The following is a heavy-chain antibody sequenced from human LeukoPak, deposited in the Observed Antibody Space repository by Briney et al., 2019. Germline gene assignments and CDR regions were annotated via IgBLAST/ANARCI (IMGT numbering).Heavy chain of an antibody. Sequence: PGGSLRLSCAASGFTFSSYGMHWVRQAPGKGLEWVAFIRYDGSNKYYADSVKGRFTISRDNSKNTLYLQMNSLRAEDTAVYYCAKDWWLGSSWPPRSYYYYYMDVWGKGTTVTISS. D-gene: IGHD6-13*01. CDR2: IRYDGSNK. V-gene: IGHV3-30*02. CDR1: GFTFSSYG. J-gene: IGHJ6*03. CDR3: AKDWWLGSSWPPRSYYYYYMDV.